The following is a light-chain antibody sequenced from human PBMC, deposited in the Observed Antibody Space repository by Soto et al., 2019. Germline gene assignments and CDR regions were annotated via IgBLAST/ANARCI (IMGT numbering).Light chain of an antibody. Sequence: QSVLTQPPSVSGAPGQRITIACTGTSSNIGAGYDVHWYQRLPGTAPKLLIYMNSNRPSGVPDRFSGYKSGTSASLAITELRAEDEADYYCQSYDRTLSGYVFGSGNKLTVL. J-gene: IGLJ1*01. V-gene: IGLV1-40*01. CDR2: MNS. CDR1: SSNIGAGYD. CDR3: QSYDRTLSGYV.